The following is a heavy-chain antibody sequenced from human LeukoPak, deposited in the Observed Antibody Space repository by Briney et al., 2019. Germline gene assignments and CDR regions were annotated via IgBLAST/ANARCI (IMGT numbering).Heavy chain of an antibody. CDR1: GFSFTSYA. Sequence: PGGSLRLSCVASGFSFTSYAMSWVRQAPARGLEWVSSLRGNDDTFYADSVKGRFTLSRDNSRNTEYLQLNSLTVDDTAVYYCPKASWVSDADAVLWGQGTLVTVSS. J-gene: IGHJ4*02. CDR3: PKASWVSDADAVL. V-gene: IGHV3-23*01. CDR2: LRGNDDT. D-gene: IGHD3-10*01.